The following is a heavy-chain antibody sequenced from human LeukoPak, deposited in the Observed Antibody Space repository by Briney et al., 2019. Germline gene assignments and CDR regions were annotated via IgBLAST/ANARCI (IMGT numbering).Heavy chain of an antibody. J-gene: IGHJ6*02. V-gene: IGHV4-34*01. CDR1: GGSFSGYY. D-gene: IGHD2-2*01. CDR3: ARHQHNYYYYYGMDV. Sequence: SETLSLTCAVYGGSFSGYYWSWIRQPPGKGLEWIGEINHSGSTNYNPSLKSRVTISVDTSKNQFSLKLSSVTAADTAVYYCARHQHNYYYYYGMDVWGQGTTVTVSS. CDR2: INHSGST.